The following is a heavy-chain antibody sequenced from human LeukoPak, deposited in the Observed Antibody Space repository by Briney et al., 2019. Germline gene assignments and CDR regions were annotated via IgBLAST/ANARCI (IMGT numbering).Heavy chain of an antibody. CDR3: AKITIFGVGIDY. D-gene: IGHD3-3*01. Sequence: PGGSLRLSCAASGFTFSSYGMHWVRQAPGKGLEWVAFIRYDGSNKYYTDSVKGRFTISRDNSKNTLYLQMNSLRPEDTAVYYCAKITIFGVGIDYWGQGTLVTVSS. CDR1: GFTFSSYG. J-gene: IGHJ4*02. V-gene: IGHV3-30*02. CDR2: IRYDGSNK.